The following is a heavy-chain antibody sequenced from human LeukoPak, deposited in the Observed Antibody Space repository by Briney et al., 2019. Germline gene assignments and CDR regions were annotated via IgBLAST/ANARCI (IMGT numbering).Heavy chain of an antibody. Sequence: GGSLRLSCVVSGFTLKTFKMNWVRQAPGQGLEWVSSISSDSTYTSYAVSVKGRFTISGDNAKNSMYLQMDSLRAEDTAVYYCARVRRDGYYFDSWGQGTLVTVSS. CDR3: ARVRRDGYYFDS. CDR2: ISSDSTYT. J-gene: IGHJ4*02. CDR1: GFTLKTFK. D-gene: IGHD5-24*01. V-gene: IGHV3-21*01.